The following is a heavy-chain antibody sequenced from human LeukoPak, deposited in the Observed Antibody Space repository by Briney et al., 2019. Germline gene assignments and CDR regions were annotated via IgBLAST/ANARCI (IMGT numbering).Heavy chain of an antibody. CDR2: IIPMFETA. V-gene: IGHV1-69*13. CDR1: GGTFNSYA. CDR3: AKDFPHGSGDAFDI. D-gene: IGHD3-10*01. Sequence: ASVKVSCKASGGTFNSYAISWVRQAPGQGLEWMGGIIPMFETANYAQKFQGRVTITADEFTTTVYMELSSLRAEDTAVYYCAKDFPHGSGDAFDIWGQGTMVTVSS. J-gene: IGHJ3*02.